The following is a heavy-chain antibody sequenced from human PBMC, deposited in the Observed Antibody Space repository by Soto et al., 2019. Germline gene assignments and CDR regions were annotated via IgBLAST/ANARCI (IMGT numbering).Heavy chain of an antibody. D-gene: IGHD3-16*01. CDR3: ARGNPFNYAGFDV. CDR1: GYTFSDFD. Sequence: QAHLEQSGAELKRPGASVKVSCKASGYTFSDFDINWLRQASGQGPEWMGWMNAKSGDTFFPQRFRGKFNMTWDTSLSTAYMEVGSLTSPDTAIYYCARGNPFNYAGFDVWGQGTKVAVSS. V-gene: IGHV1-8*01. CDR2: MNAKSGDT. J-gene: IGHJ6*02.